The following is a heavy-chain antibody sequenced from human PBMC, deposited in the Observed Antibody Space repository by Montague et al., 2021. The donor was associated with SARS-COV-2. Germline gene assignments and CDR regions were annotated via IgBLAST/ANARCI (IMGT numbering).Heavy chain of an antibody. J-gene: IGHJ4*02. CDR1: GGSIAGFS. Sequence: SETLSLTCAVSGGSIAGFSWSWVRQPAGKGLEWIGRVTTSGTTNYSPSLRSRVTVSDDTSKNQFSLNLNSVTAADTAIYYCARTPTRPLSLDSWGQGTLVTVSS. CDR2: VTTSGTT. V-gene: IGHV4-4*07. D-gene: IGHD6-6*01. CDR3: ARTPTRPLSLDS.